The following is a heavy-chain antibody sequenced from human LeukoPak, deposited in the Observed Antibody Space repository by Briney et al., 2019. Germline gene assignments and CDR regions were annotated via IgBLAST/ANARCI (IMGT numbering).Heavy chain of an antibody. V-gene: IGHV1-18*01. J-gene: IGHJ4*02. CDR3: ARREGRSASPFFFDS. CDR1: GYFFTKYG. CDR2: ISCYNGHT. Sequence: ASVKVSCKASGYFFTKYGLNWVRQAPGQGLQWMGWISCYNGHTHYAQNFQGRVTMTTDTSTNTAYMELRGLRSDDTAIYYCARREGRSASPFFFDSWGQGTLVTVSS. D-gene: IGHD6-6*01.